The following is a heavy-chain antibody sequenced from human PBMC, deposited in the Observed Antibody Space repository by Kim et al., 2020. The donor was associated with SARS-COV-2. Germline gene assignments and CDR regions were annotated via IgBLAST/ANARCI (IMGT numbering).Heavy chain of an antibody. V-gene: IGHV3-23*01. CDR1: GFTFFGYS. D-gene: IGHD3-10*01. Sequence: GGSLRLSCAASGFTFFGYSMTWIRQAPGKGLEWVSSIPTGGGSTYYADSVKGRFTISRDNSKDTLYLQMNSLRVEDTAVYYCAKGVGADYFDYWGQGTLV. CDR2: IPTGGGST. CDR3: AKGVGADYFDY. J-gene: IGHJ4*02.